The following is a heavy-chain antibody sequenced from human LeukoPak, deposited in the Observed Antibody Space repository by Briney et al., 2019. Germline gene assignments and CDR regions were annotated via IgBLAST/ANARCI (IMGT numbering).Heavy chain of an antibody. D-gene: IGHD4-17*01. CDR2: ICSGGRT. J-gene: IGHJ4*02. V-gene: IGHV3-53*01. Sequence: GGSLRLSCAASGFTVSSNYMSWVRQAPGKGLEWVSVICSGGRTYYADSVKGRFTISRDNSKNTLYLQMNSLRVEDTAVYYCARTPGLHDYAYWGQGTLVTVSP. CDR1: GFTVSSNY. CDR3: ARTPGLHDYAY.